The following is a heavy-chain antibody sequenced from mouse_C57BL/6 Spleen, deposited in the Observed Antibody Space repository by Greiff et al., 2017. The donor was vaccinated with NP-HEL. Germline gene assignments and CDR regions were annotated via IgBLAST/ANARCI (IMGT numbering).Heavy chain of an antibody. CDR1: GFSLTSYG. V-gene: IGHV2-9*01. D-gene: IGHD1-1*01. J-gene: IGHJ4*01. Sequence: VKLVESGPGLVAPSQSLTITCTVSGFSLTSYGVDWVRQPPGKGLEWLGVIWGGGSTNYNSALMFRLSISKDNSKSQVFLKKNSLQTDDTAMYYCAKHMGSSYDYYAMDYWGQGTSVTVSS. CDR2: IWGGGST. CDR3: AKHMGSSYDYYAMDY.